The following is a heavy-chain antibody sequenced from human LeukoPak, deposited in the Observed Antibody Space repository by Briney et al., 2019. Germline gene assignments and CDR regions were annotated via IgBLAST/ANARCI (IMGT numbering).Heavy chain of an antibody. CDR2: IYSGGST. CDR1: GFTVSSNY. Sequence: PGGSLRLSCAASGFTVSSNYMSWVRQAPGKGLEWVSVIYSGGSTYYAESVKGRFTTSRDNAKSSLYLQMSSLRAEDTAVYYCARGSSWSYDYWGRGTLVTVSS. D-gene: IGHD6-13*01. V-gene: IGHV3-66*01. J-gene: IGHJ4*02. CDR3: ARGSSWSYDY.